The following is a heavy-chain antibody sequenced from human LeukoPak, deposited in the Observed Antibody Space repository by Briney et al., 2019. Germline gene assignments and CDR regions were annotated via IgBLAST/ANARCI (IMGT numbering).Heavy chain of an antibody. V-gene: IGHV1-18*01. CDR1: GYTFTSYG. D-gene: IGHD5-24*01. CDR2: ISAYNGNT. CDR3: ARGGTQRWLQLRHRHDAFDI. Sequence: ASVKVSCKASGYTFTSYGISWVRQAPGQGLEWMGWISAYNGNTNYAQKLQGRVTMTTDTSTSTAYMELRSLRSDDTAVYYCARGGTQRWLQLRHRHDAFDIWGQGTMVTVSS. J-gene: IGHJ3*02.